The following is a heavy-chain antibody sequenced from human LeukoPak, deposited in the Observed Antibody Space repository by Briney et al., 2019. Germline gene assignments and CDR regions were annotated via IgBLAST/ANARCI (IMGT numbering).Heavy chain of an antibody. CDR2: IYYSGST. J-gene: IGHJ4*02. CDR3: ARSSSGWYGYYFDY. D-gene: IGHD6-19*01. CDR1: GGSISSYY. Sequence: SETLSLTCTVSGGSISSYYWSWIRQPPGKGLEWIGYIYYSGSTNYNPSLKSRVTISVDTSKNQFSLKLSSVTAADTAVYYCARSSSGWYGYYFDYWGQGTLVTVSS. V-gene: IGHV4-59*01.